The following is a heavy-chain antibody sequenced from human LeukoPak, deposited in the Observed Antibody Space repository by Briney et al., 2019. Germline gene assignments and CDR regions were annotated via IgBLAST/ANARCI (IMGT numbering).Heavy chain of an antibody. J-gene: IGHJ4*02. Sequence: GGSLRLSWAAAGFTFSSYSMNWVRQAPGKGLEWVSSISSSSSYIYYADSVKGRFTISRDNAKNSLYLQMNSLRAEDTAVYYCARAAPTSLDYWGQGTLVTVSS. CDR2: ISSSSSYI. CDR1: GFTFSSYS. CDR3: ARAAPTSLDY. V-gene: IGHV3-21*01.